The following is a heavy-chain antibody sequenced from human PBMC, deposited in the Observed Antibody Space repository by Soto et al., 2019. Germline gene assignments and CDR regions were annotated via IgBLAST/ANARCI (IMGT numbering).Heavy chain of an antibody. CDR1: GHRFTTYW. J-gene: IGHJ6*02. Sequence: GESLKISCKTSGHRFTTYWISWVRQMPGKGLEYMGKINPTDSETNYSPSFEGHVTFSVDRSTSTAYVRWNSLKASDAAMYYCASPTMTSTSFYYAMDVWGQGTTVTVSS. CDR2: INPTDSET. CDR3: ASPTMTSTSFYYAMDV. D-gene: IGHD4-17*01. V-gene: IGHV5-10-1*01.